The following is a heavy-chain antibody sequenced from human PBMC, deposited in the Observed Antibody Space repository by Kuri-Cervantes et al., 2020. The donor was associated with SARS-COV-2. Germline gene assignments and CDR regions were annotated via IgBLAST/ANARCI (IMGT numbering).Heavy chain of an antibody. CDR3: ARGLLMGVSGWYFFDYYYGTDV. Sequence: GGSLRLSCAASGFTFSSYWMHWVRQAPGKGLVWVSRINSDGSSTSYADSVKGRFTISRDNAKNTLYLQMNSLRAEDTAVYYCARGLLMGVSGWYFFDYYYGTDVWGQGTTVTVSS. CDR1: GFTFSSYW. CDR2: INSDGSST. D-gene: IGHD6-19*01. J-gene: IGHJ6*02. V-gene: IGHV3-74*01.